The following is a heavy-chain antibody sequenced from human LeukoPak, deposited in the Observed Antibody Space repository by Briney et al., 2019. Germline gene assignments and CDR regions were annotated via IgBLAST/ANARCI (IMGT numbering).Heavy chain of an antibody. D-gene: IGHD4-17*01. Sequence: ASVKVSCKASGYTFTGYYMHWVRQAPGQGLEWMGWISAYNGNTNYAQKLQGRVTMTTDTSTSTAYMELRSLRSDDTAVYYCARGPTVTGVDYWGQGTLVTVSS. CDR1: GYTFTGYY. V-gene: IGHV1-18*04. CDR3: ARGPTVTGVDY. CDR2: ISAYNGNT. J-gene: IGHJ4*02.